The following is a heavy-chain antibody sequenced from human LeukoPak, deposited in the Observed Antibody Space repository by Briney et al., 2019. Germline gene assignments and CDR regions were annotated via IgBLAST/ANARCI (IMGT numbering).Heavy chain of an antibody. CDR3: ARLGHCGGDCYLDY. CDR2: IYYSGST. Sequence: SQTLSLTCTVSGGSISSGDYYWSWIRQPPGKGLEWIGYIYYSGSTYYNPSLKSRVTISVDTSKNQFSLKLSSVTAADTAVYYCARLGHCGGDCYLDYWGQGTLVTVSS. CDR1: GGSISSGDYY. V-gene: IGHV4-30-4*01. J-gene: IGHJ4*02. D-gene: IGHD2-21*02.